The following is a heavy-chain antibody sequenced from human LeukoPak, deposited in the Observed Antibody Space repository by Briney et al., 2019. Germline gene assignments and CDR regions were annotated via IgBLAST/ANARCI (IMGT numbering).Heavy chain of an antibody. CDR3: GRVMYGSGSYYHFDQ. CDR2: IYPDDSDT. V-gene: IGHV5-51*01. CDR1: GYTFSNHW. J-gene: IGHJ4*02. D-gene: IGHD3-10*01. Sequence: GESLKISCQGSGYTFSNHWIGWVRQMPGKGLEWMGNIYPDDSDTKYSPSFQGQVTISADKSISTAYLQWSSLKASDTAMYYCGRVMYGSGSYYHFDQWGQGTLVTVSS.